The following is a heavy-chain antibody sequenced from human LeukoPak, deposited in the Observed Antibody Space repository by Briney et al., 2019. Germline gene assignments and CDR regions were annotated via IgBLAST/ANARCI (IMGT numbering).Heavy chain of an antibody. J-gene: IGHJ4*02. D-gene: IGHD2-21*02. CDR2: IYSGGST. Sequence: GGSLRLSCAASGFTVSSNYMSWVRQAPGKGLEWVSVIYSGGSTYYADSVKGRFTISRDNSKNTLYLQMNSLRAEDTAVYYCTRDVGIVVVTASLIDPDYWGQGTLVTVSS. V-gene: IGHV3-53*01. CDR1: GFTVSSNY. CDR3: TRDVGIVVVTASLIDPDY.